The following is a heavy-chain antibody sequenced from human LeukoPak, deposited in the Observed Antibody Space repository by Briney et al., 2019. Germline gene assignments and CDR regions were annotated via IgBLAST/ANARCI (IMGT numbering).Heavy chain of an antibody. CDR3: STDAGRSYFYFDF. CDR1: GFGLSVLS. CDR2: IRPETGEP. Sequence: ASVKVSCKISGFGLSVLSIHWMRQAPGKGLEWVGGIRPETGEPIFAQKFRGRVTITEDTFTDTGYLELRGLTSEDTAVYYCSTDAGRSYFYFDFWGQGTLVTVSS. V-gene: IGHV1-24*01. D-gene: IGHD3-10*01. J-gene: IGHJ4*02.